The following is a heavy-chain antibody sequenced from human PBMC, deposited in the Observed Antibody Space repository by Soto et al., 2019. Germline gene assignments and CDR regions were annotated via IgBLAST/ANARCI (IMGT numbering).Heavy chain of an antibody. CDR2: ISGSGGST. J-gene: IGHJ6*02. V-gene: IGHV3-23*01. CDR3: AKAGDCSSTSCYVFGPYYYYGMDV. Sequence: GGSLRLSCAASGFTFSSYAMSWVRQAPGKGLEWVSAISGSGGSTYYADSVKGRFTISRDNSKNTLYLQMNSLRAEDTAVYYCAKAGDCSSTSCYVFGPYYYYGMDVWGQGTTVTVSS. D-gene: IGHD2-2*01. CDR1: GFTFSSYA.